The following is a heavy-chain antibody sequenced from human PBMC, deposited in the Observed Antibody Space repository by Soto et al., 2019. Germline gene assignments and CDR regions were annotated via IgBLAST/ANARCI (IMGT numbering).Heavy chain of an antibody. D-gene: IGHD3-3*01. CDR3: ARAGVSNYDFWSGFLLDY. V-gene: IGHV4-59*01. CDR2: IFYNGSP. J-gene: IGHJ4*02. Sequence: QVQLQESGPGLVKPSETLSLTCTVSGGPISSYYWSWIRQTPGKGLEWIGYIFYNGSPNYSPSLKGGVTMSIDTSKKQCSLKLRSVTAADTAVYDCARAGVSNYDFWSGFLLDYWGQGTPVTVSS. CDR1: GGPISSYY.